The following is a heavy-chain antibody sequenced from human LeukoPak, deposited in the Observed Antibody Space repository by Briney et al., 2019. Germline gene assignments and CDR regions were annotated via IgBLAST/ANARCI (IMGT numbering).Heavy chain of an antibody. J-gene: IGHJ6*04. CDR1: GFTFSDCY. Sequence: GGSLRLSCAASGFTFSDCYMSWIRQAPGKGPERVSSITSGRTTYYADSVKGRFTISNDNAKKSLYLQMNSLRAEDTAVYYCAKDHYYGSGSYYPSGVWGKGTTVTISS. V-gene: IGHV3-69-1*01. CDR3: AKDHYYGSGSYYPSGV. D-gene: IGHD3-10*01. CDR2: ITSGRTT.